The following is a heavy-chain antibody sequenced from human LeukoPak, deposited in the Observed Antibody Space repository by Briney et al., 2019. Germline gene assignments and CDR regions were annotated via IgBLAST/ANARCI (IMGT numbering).Heavy chain of an antibody. CDR2: IYSNGDP. CDR1: GFSVNDNY. CDR3: ATESVDLFDY. V-gene: IGHV3-53*01. D-gene: IGHD4-23*01. J-gene: IGHJ4*02. Sequence: GGSLRLSCAASGFSVNDNYMSWVRQAPGEGLEWVSIIYSNGDPYYADSVEGRFTVSKDSSKNILYLQMNSLKTEDTAVYYCATESVDLFDYWGQGTLVTVSS.